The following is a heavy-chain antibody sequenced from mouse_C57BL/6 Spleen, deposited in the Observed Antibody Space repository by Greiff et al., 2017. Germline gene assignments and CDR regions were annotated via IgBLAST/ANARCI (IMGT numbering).Heavy chain of an antibody. CDR3: ARLDGNYPYWYFDV. D-gene: IGHD2-1*01. CDR1: GYTFTDYY. V-gene: IGHV1-19*01. CDR2: INPYNGCT. J-gene: IGHJ1*03. Sequence: EVQLQQSGPVLVKPGASVKMSCKASGYTFTDYYMNWVKQSHGKSLEWIGVINPYNGCTSYNQKFKGKATLTVDKSSSTAYMELNSLTSEDSAVYYCARLDGNYPYWYFDVWGTGTTVTVSS.